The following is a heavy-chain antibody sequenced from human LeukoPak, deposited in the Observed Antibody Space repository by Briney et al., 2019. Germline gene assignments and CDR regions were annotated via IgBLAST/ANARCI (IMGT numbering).Heavy chain of an antibody. CDR3: ARTMVAHDYGNPYWYFDL. V-gene: IGHV4-59*01. Sequence: SETLSLTCTVSGGSISSYYWSWIRQPPGKGLEWIGYIYYSGSTNYNPSLKSRVTISVDTSKNQFSLKLSSVTAADTAVYYCARTMVAHDYGNPYWYFDLWGRGTLVTVSS. CDR2: IYYSGST. D-gene: IGHD4-11*01. CDR1: GGSISSYY. J-gene: IGHJ2*01.